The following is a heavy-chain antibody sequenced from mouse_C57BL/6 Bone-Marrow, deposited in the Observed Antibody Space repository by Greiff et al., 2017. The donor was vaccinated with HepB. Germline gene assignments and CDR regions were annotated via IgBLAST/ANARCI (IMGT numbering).Heavy chain of an antibody. CDR2: ISDGGSYT. CDR1: GFTFSSYA. V-gene: IGHV5-4*01. J-gene: IGHJ2*01. D-gene: IGHD1-1*01. Sequence: DVMLVESGGGLVKPGGSLKLSCAASGFTFSSYAMSWVRQTPEKRLEWVATISDGGSYTYYPDNVKGRFTISRDNAKNNLYLQMSHLKSEDTAMYYCARDYYGSSHFDYWGQGTTLTVSS. CDR3: ARDYYGSSHFDY.